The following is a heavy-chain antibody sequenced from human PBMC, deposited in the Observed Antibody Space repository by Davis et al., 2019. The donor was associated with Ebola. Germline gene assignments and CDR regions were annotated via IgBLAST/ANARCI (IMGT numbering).Heavy chain of an antibody. J-gene: IGHJ6*02. D-gene: IGHD3-10*01. Sequence: SETLSLTCAVYGGSFSGYYWTWIRQPPGKGLEWIGEINHSGSTNYNPSLNSRVTISVDTSKNQFSLKLSSVTAADTAVYYCARDGWSYYGMDVWGQGTTVTVSS. V-gene: IGHV4-34*01. CDR2: INHSGST. CDR3: ARDGWSYYGMDV. CDR1: GGSFSGYY.